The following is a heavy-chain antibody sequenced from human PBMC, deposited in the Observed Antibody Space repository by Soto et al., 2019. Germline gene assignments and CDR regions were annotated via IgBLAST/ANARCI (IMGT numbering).Heavy chain of an antibody. CDR2: IIPIFGTA. J-gene: IGHJ4*02. CDR3: AVTYYDILTGDN. Sequence: SVKVSCKASGGTFSSYAISWVRQAPGQGLEWMGGIIPIFGTANYAQKFQGRVTITADESTSTAYMELSSLRSEDTAVYYCAVTYYDILTGDNWGQGTLVTVSS. V-gene: IGHV1-69*13. D-gene: IGHD3-9*01. CDR1: GGTFSSYA.